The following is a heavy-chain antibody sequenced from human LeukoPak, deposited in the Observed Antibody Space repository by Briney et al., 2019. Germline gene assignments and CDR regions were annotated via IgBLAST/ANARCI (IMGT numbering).Heavy chain of an antibody. CDR1: GGSISSGGYY. CDR2: IYYRGST. CDR3: ARPGQKGLRYYYYMDV. V-gene: IGHV4-31*03. Sequence: SQTLSLTCTVSGGSISSGGYYWSWIRQHLGNGLEWIGYIYYRGSTYYNPSLKSRVTISVDTSKNQFSLKLSSVTAADTAVYYCARPGQKGLRYYYYMDVWGKGTTVTVSS. J-gene: IGHJ6*03.